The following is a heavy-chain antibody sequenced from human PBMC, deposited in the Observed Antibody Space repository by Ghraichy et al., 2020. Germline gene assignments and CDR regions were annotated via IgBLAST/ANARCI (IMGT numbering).Heavy chain of an antibody. Sequence: LSLTCAASGFTVSSNYMNWVRQAPGKGLEWVSVIDSGGSTFYADSVKGRFTNSRDNSKNTLYLQMDSLRAEDTAVYYCAKRGAWSGQRRPYYYYYMDVWGKGTTVTVSS. CDR2: IDSGGST. CDR3: AKRGAWSGQRRPYYYYYMDV. CDR1: GFTVSSNY. V-gene: IGHV3-53*01. J-gene: IGHJ6*03. D-gene: IGHD1-1*01.